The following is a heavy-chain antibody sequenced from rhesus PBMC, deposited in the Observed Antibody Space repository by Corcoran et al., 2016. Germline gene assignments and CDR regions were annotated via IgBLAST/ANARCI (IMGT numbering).Heavy chain of an antibody. J-gene: IGHJ5-1*01. CDR1: GFTFSSYD. CDR2: INSFGGTP. V-gene: IGHV3S5*01. Sequence: EVQLVETGGGLVQPGGSLKLSCAASGFTFSSYDMTWVRQAPGKGLEWVSAINSFGGTPYSANSVKGRFTISRDNSKNTLSLQMNSLRAEDTAVYYCAKDPTIFGLVRFKGFDVWGPGVLITVSS. CDR3: AKDPTIFGLVRFKGFDV. D-gene: IGHD3-3*01.